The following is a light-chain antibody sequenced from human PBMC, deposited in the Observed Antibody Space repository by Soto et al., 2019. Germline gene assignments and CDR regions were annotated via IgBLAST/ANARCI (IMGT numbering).Light chain of an antibody. CDR1: QSVSGW. V-gene: IGKV1-5*01. Sequence: MKHSLSTLSASERDAVTVTCRASQSVSGWLAWYQQKPGEAPKLLIYDASALPRGVPSRFSGSGSGTKFTLTIASLQPDDFATYYCQQYETFSGTFGPRTKVDI. CDR2: DAS. J-gene: IGKJ1*01. CDR3: QQYETFSGT.